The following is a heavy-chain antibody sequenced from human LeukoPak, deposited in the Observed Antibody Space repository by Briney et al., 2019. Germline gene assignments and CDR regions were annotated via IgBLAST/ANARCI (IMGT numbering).Heavy chain of an antibody. D-gene: IGHD2-2*01. V-gene: IGHV3-48*01. CDR2: ISSSSSTI. J-gene: IGHJ3*02. CDR3: AREDGYCSSTSCYDAFDI. CDR1: GFTFSSYS. Sequence: PGGSLRLSCAASGFTFSSYSMNWVRQAPGKGLEWVSYISSSSSTIYYADSVKGRFTISRDNAKNSLYLQMNSLRAEDTAVYYCAREDGYCSSTSCYDAFDIWGQGTMVTVSS.